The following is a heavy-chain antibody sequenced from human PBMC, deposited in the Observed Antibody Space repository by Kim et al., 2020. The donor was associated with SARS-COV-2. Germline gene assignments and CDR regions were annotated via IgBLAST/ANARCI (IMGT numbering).Heavy chain of an antibody. CDR1: GFTFSSYG. J-gene: IGHJ5*02. V-gene: IGHV3-30*18. Sequence: GGSLRLSCAASGFTFSSYGMHWVRQAPGKGLEWVAVISYDGSNKYYADSVKGRFTISRDNSKNTLYLQMNSLRAEDTAVYYCAKDFWRRSGGSIWFDPWGQGTLVTVSS. CDR3: AKDFWRRSGGSIWFDP. D-gene: IGHD2-15*01. CDR2: ISYDGSNK.